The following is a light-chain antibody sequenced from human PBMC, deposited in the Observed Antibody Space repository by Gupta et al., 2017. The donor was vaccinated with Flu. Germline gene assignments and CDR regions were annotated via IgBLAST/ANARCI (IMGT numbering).Light chain of an antibody. V-gene: IGLV2-11*01. CDR1: GGDVAGYDS. CDR2: DVT. J-gene: IGLJ3*02. CDR3: CSYAGSYRFLL. Sequence: QSALTQPRSVSGSPGQSVTISCTGTGGDVAGYDSVSWYQLHPGEAPKLMIFDVTQRPSGVPDRFSGSKSGYTASLTISGLQADDEADYHCCSYAGSYRFLLCGGGTTLTVL.